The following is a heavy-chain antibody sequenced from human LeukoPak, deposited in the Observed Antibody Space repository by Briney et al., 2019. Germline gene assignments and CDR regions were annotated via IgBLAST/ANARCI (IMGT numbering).Heavy chain of an antibody. CDR1: GASLSGYS. Sequence: PSETLSLSCVVYGASLSGYSWSWIRQSPEKGLEWIGEINHSGYTNYNPSLKSRVTMSVDASKNHFSLNLSSVTAADTAVYYCARQKSRSLAVAWAGSRAYFDYWGQGTLVTVSS. V-gene: IGHV4-34*01. D-gene: IGHD6-19*01. J-gene: IGHJ4*02. CDR3: ARQKSRSLAVAWAGSRAYFDY. CDR2: INHSGYT.